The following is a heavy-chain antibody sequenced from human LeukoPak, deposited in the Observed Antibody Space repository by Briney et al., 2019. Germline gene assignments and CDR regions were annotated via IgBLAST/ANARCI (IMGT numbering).Heavy chain of an antibody. CDR2: ITYTGST. Sequence: PSETLSLTCIISGGSISSYYWSWIRQSPGKGLEWISYITYTGSTDYDPSLKSRVTISVDTSRNQFWLRLNSVADADTTVYYCAGSCYVDYVYEYWGKRTPVTVS. CDR3: AGSCYVDYVYEY. CDR1: GGSISSYY. D-gene: IGHD4-17*01. V-gene: IGHV4-59*01. J-gene: IGHJ4*02.